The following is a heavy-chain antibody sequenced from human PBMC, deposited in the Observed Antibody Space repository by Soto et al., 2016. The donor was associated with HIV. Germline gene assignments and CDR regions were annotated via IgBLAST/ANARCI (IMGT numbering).Heavy chain of an antibody. J-gene: IGHJ3*02. CDR2: INPNSGDT. CDR3: ARDPGEVTRDAFDM. D-gene: IGHD3-16*01. CDR1: GYTFTGYY. Sequence: QVRLVQSGAEVKKPGASVKVSCKASGYTFTGYYIHWVRQAPGQGLEWMGWINPNSGDTKYAQKFQDRVTMTRDTPISTGYMELSRLRSDDTAVYFCARDPGEVTRDAFDMWGQGTMVTVSS. V-gene: IGHV1-2*02.